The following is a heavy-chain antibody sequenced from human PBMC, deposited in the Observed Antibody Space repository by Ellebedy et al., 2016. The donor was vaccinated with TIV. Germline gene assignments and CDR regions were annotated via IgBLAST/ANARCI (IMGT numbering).Heavy chain of an antibody. CDR1: GYTFTRYY. D-gene: IGHD3-16*01. CDR2: INPSGGST. Sequence: ASVKVSXXASGYTFTRYYMHWVRQAPGQGLEWMGNINPSGGSTTYAQKFQGRVTMTRDRSTSTVYMELSSLRSEDTAVYYCARDAPWGTSLAVDYWGQGTLVTVSS. J-gene: IGHJ4*02. V-gene: IGHV1-46*01. CDR3: ARDAPWGTSLAVDY.